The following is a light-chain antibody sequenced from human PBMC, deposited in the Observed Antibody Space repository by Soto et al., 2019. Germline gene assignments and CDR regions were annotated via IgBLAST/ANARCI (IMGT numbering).Light chain of an antibody. Sequence: AIQLTQSPSSLSASVGDRVTITCRASQGISDALAWYQQKPGKPPKLLIYDASRLESEVPSRFSGSGSGTDFTLAISSLQPEDFTTYYCQQFSDYPFTFGPGTRVDVK. CDR1: QGISDA. CDR3: QQFSDYPFT. J-gene: IGKJ3*01. CDR2: DAS. V-gene: IGKV1D-13*01.